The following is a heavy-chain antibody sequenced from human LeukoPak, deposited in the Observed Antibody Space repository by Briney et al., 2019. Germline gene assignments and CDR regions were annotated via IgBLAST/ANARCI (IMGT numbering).Heavy chain of an antibody. D-gene: IGHD6-13*01. CDR2: INHSGST. CDR1: GGSFSGYY. V-gene: IGHV4-34*01. CDR3: ARAQYSSSWYDY. J-gene: IGHJ4*02. Sequence: PSETLSLTCAVCGGSFSGYYWSWIRQPPGKGLEWIGEINHSGSTNYNPSLKSRVTISVDTSKNQFSLKLSSVTAADTAVYYCARAQYSSSWYDYWGQGTLVTVSS.